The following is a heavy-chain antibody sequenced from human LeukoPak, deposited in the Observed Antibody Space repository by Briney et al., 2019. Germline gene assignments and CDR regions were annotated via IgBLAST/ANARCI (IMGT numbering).Heavy chain of an antibody. D-gene: IGHD2-2*01. V-gene: IGHV3-49*03. Sequence: GGSLRLSCTASGFTLGDYAMSWFRQAPGKGLEWVGFIRSKAYGGTTEYAASVKGRFTISRDDSKSIAYLQMNSLKTEDTAVYYCTTGGRYCSSTSCRYFDYWGQGTLVTVSS. CDR1: GFTLGDYA. CDR2: IRSKAYGGTT. CDR3: TTGGRYCSSTSCRYFDY. J-gene: IGHJ4*02.